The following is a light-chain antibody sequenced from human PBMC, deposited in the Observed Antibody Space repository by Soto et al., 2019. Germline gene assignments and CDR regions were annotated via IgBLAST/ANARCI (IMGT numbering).Light chain of an antibody. Sequence: IVMTQSPRTLSLSPGERATLSCRASQPINNNYVAWYQQKPGQAPSLLIYGASDRATGVPDRFSGSGSGTDFTLTISRLEPEDFATYYCQQSNSFPRTFGGGTKVEIK. V-gene: IGKV3-20*01. CDR1: QPINNNY. CDR2: GAS. CDR3: QQSNSFPRT. J-gene: IGKJ4*01.